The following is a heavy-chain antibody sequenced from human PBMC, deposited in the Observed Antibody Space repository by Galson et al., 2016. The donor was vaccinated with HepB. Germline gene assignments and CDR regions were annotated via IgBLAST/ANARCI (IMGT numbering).Heavy chain of an antibody. CDR3: ARDGRLSAMAPFDY. CDR1: GYTFTSHG. CDR2: ISGDTGNT. J-gene: IGHJ4*02. D-gene: IGHD1-1*01. V-gene: IGHV1-18*01. Sequence: SVKVSCKASGYTFTSHGISWVRQAPGQGLEWMGWISGDTGNTKYARKVQGRVTLTTDTSTGTAYMDLRSLRTDDTAIYYCARDGRLSAMAPFDYWGQETLVTVSS.